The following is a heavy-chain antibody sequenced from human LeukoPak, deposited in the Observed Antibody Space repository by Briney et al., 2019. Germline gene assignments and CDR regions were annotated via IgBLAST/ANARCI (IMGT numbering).Heavy chain of an antibody. D-gene: IGHD5-24*01. CDR1: GFTFSTWE. CDR2: ISADGIT. Sequence: QAGGSLRLSCAAAGFTFSTWEMNWFRRAPGKGLEWGSHISADGITYYTDSVQGRFTISRDNAKNSLYLQMNSLRVDDTALYYCATVRRDGHNNVDYWGQGTLVTVSS. V-gene: IGHV3-48*03. CDR3: ATVRRDGHNNVDY. J-gene: IGHJ4*02.